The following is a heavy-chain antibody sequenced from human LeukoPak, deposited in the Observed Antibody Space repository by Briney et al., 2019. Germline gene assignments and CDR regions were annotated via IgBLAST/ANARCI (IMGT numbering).Heavy chain of an antibody. D-gene: IGHD2-15*01. J-gene: IGHJ4*02. V-gene: IGHV1-2*02. CDR3: ARAQYCSGGSCPVDY. CDR1: GYTFTGYY. CDR2: INPNSGGT. Sequence: GASVKVSCKASGYTFTGYYMHWVRQAPGQGLEWMGWINPNSGGTNYAQKFQGRVTMTRDTSISTAYMEPSRLRSDDTAVYYCARAQYCSGGSCPVDYWGQGTLVTVSS.